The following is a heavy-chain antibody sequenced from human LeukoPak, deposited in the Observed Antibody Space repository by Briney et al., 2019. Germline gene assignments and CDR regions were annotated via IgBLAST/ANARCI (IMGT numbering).Heavy chain of an antibody. CDR1: GFTFSSYW. CDR3: AREGCSGGSCYHNWFDP. J-gene: IGHJ5*02. D-gene: IGHD2-15*01. Sequence: GESLRLSCAASGFTFSSYWMSWVRQAPGKGLEWVANINQDGSEKYYVDSVKGRFTISRDNAKNSLYLQMNSLRAEDTAVYYCAREGCSGGSCYHNWFDPWGQGTLVTVSS. CDR2: INQDGSEK. V-gene: IGHV3-7*01.